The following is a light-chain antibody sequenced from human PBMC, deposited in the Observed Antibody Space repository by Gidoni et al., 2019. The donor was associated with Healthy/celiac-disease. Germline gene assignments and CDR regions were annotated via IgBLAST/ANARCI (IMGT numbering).Light chain of an antibody. Sequence: QSALTQPASVSGSPGQSITISCTGTSSDVGGYNYVSWYQQHPGKAPKLMIYEVSNRPSGVPDRFSGSKSGNTASLTISGLQAEDEADYYCSSYTSSSTLDNYVFGTGTKVTVL. CDR3: SSYTSSSTLDNYV. V-gene: IGLV2-14*01. J-gene: IGLJ1*01. CDR1: SSDVGGYNY. CDR2: EVS.